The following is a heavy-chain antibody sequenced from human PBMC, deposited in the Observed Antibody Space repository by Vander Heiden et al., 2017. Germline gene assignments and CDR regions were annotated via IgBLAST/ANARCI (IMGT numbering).Heavy chain of an antibody. V-gene: IGHV3-30*18. CDR1: GFTFSSFG. J-gene: IGHJ4*02. D-gene: IGHD6-19*01. CDR2: ILYDGSNK. Sequence: QVQLVESGGGVVQPGRSLRLSCAASGFTFSSFGMHWVRQAPGKGLEWVAVILYDGSNKYYADSVKGRFTVSRDNSKNTLYLQMSSLRPEDTAVYYCAQDLSAVAGIGRGYWGQGTLVTVSS. CDR3: AQDLSAVAGIGRGY.